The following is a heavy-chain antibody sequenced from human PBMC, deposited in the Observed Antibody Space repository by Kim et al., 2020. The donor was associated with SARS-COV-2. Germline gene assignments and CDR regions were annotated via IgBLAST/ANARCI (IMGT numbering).Heavy chain of an antibody. CDR2: ISYDGSNK. V-gene: IGHV3-30*03. CDR3: APNSTGGNSGWYSRY. CDR1: GFTFSSYG. D-gene: IGHD6-19*01. J-gene: IGHJ4*02. Sequence: GGSLRLSCAASGFTFSSYGMHWVRQAPGKGLEWVAVISYDGSNKYYADSVKGRFTISRDNSKNTVYLQMNSLRAEDTAVYYCAPNSTGGNSGWYSRYWGQGTLVTVSS.